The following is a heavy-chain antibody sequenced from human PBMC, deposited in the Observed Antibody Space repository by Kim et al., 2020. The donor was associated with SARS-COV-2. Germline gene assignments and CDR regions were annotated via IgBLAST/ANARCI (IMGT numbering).Heavy chain of an antibody. V-gene: IGHV4-39*01. CDR1: GGSISSSSYY. J-gene: IGHJ4*02. Sequence: SETLSLTCTVSGGSISSSSYYWGWIRQPPGKGLEWIGSIYYSGSTYYNPSLKSRVTISVDTSKNQFSLKLSSVTAADTAVYYCARHHTTGYSYGYYSYWGQGTLVTVSS. D-gene: IGHD5-18*01. CDR3: ARHHTTGYSYGYYSY. CDR2: IYYSGST.